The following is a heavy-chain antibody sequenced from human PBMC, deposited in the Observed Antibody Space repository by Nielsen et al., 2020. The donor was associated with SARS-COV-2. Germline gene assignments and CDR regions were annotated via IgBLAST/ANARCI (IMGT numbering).Heavy chain of an antibody. V-gene: IGHV3-30-3*01. CDR3: ARPTTPLWFGELPPDY. CDR2: ISYDGSNK. D-gene: IGHD3-10*01. J-gene: IGHJ4*02. CDR1: GFTFSSYA. Sequence: GESLKISCAASGFTFSSYAMHWVRQAPGKGLEWVAVISYDGSNKYYADSVKGRFTISRDNSKNTLYLQMNSLRAEDTAVYYCARPTTPLWFGELPPDYWGQGTLVTVSS.